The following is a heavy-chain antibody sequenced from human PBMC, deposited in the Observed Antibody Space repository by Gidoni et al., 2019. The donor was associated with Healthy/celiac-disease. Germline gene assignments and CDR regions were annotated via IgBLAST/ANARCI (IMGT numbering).Heavy chain of an antibody. CDR3: AKLRLGAGTGGNYFDY. Sequence: QVQLVESGGGVVQPGRSLRLSCAASGFTFSSYGMHWVRQAPGKGLEWVAVISYDGSNKYYADSVKGRFTISRDNSKNTLYLQMNSLRAEDTAVYYCAKLRLGAGTGGNYFDYWGQGTLVTVSS. V-gene: IGHV3-30*18. J-gene: IGHJ4*02. CDR2: ISYDGSNK. CDR1: GFTFSSYG. D-gene: IGHD6-19*01.